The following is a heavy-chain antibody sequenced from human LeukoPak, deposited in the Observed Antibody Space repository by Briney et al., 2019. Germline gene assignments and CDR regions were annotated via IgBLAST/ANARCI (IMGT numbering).Heavy chain of an antibody. CDR2: ISGSGGST. CDR1: GFTFSSYA. Sequence: GGSLRLSCAASGFTFSSYAMSWVRQAPGKGLEWVSAISGSGGSTYYADSVKGRFTISRDNAKNSLYLQMNSLRAEDTAVYYCARAQGQLWYYYYMDVWGKGTTVTVSS. V-gene: IGHV3-23*01. J-gene: IGHJ6*03. CDR3: ARAQGQLWYYYYMDV. D-gene: IGHD5-18*01.